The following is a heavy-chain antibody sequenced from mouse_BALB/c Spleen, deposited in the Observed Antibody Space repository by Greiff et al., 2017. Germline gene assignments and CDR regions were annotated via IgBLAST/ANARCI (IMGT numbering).Heavy chain of an antibody. Sequence: EVMLVESGGGLVKPGGSLKLSCAASGFTFSSYAMSWVRQSPEKRLEWVAEISSGGSYTYYPDTVTGRFTISRDNAKNTLYLEMSSLMSEDTAMYYCARTTMITFDYWGQGTTLTVSS. CDR2: ISSGGSYT. J-gene: IGHJ2*01. D-gene: IGHD2-4*01. CDR3: ARTTMITFDY. CDR1: GFTFSSYA. V-gene: IGHV5-9-4*01.